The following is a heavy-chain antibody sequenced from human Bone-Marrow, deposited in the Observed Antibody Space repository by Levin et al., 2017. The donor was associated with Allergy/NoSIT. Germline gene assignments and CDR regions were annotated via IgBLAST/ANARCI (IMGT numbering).Heavy chain of an antibody. CDR2: ISSSGSTI. CDR1: GFIFSDYY. D-gene: IGHD2-15*01. J-gene: IGHJ4*02. V-gene: IGHV3-11*01. Sequence: PSETLSLTCAASGFIFSDYYMSWIRQAPGKGLEWVSYISSSGSTISYADSVKGRFTISRDNAKNSLYLQMNSLRAEDTAVYYCASSYCSGGSCYKKLDYWGQGTLVTVSS. CDR3: ASSYCSGGSCYKKLDY.